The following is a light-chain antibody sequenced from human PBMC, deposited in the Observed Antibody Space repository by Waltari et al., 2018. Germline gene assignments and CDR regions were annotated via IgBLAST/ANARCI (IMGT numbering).Light chain of an antibody. CDR1: QTIRTTY. J-gene: IGKJ4*01. CDR2: VAF. V-gene: IGKV3-20*01. Sequence: IVLTQSPGTLSLSPGEGASLSCRTSQTIRTTYLAWYQQTPGQAPTLLIYVAFTRATGIPDRFTGSGSGTDFSLTISSLEPEDFATYYCQQYDVSPLTFGGGTKVEIK. CDR3: QQYDVSPLT.